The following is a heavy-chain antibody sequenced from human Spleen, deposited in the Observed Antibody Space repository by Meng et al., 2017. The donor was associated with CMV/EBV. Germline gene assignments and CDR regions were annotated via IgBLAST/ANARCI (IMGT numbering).Heavy chain of an antibody. CDR1: GGSISGSTYY. Sequence: ESLKISCTVSGGSISGSTYYWGWIRQPPGNRLEWIASMYYSGSTYYNPSVKSRVTISVDTSKNQFSLKLTSVTAADTAVYFCARAYNWNYDYFDYWGQGTVVTVSS. CDR2: MYYSGST. J-gene: IGHJ4*02. CDR3: ARAYNWNYDYFDY. V-gene: IGHV4-39*07. D-gene: IGHD1-7*01.